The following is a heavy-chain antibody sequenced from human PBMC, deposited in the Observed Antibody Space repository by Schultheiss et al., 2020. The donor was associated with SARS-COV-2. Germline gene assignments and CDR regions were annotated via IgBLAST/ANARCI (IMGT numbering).Heavy chain of an antibody. CDR2: INHSGST. J-gene: IGHJ1*01. D-gene: IGHD6-13*01. CDR1: GGSFSGYY. Sequence: SETLSLTCAVYGGSFSGYYWSWIRQPPGKGLEWIGEINHSGSTNYNPSLKSLVTISVDTSKNQFSLKVSSVTAADTAVYYCARTVRVAAAGGYFQHWGQGTLVTVSS. CDR3: ARTVRVAAAGGYFQH. V-gene: IGHV4-34*09.